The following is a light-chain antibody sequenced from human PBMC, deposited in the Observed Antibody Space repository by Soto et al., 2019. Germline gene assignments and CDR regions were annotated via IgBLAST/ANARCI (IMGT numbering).Light chain of an antibody. Sequence: QSVLTQPASVSGSPGQSITISCTGSSSAVGSYRFVSWYQHHPGKVTKLIIYEGGKRPSGVSNRFSGSEPGNTASLTISGLQAEDEADYYCGSSAPSRTFVFGTGTKLTVL. CDR2: EGG. V-gene: IGLV2-23*01. CDR3: GSSAPSRTFV. J-gene: IGLJ1*01. CDR1: SSAVGSYRF.